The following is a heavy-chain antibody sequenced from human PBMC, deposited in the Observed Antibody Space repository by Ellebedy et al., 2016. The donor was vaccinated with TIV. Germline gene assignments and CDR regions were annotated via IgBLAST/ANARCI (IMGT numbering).Heavy chain of an antibody. CDR2: ISYDGSNK. D-gene: IGHD6-13*01. CDR3: AGDHGYSSSWYALGNY. CDR1: GFTFSSYA. J-gene: IGHJ4*02. V-gene: IGHV3-30*04. Sequence: GESLKISCAASGFTFSSYAMHWVRQAPGKGLEWVAVISYDGSNKYYADSVKGRFTISRDNSKNTLYLQMNSLRAEDTAVYYCAGDHGYSSSWYALGNYWGQGTLVTVSS.